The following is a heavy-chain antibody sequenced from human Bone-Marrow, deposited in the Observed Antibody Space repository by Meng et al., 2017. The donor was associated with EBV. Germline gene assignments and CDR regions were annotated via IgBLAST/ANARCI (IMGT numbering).Heavy chain of an antibody. Sequence: VLLQESGAVLLRPSETRSLTCNVSGGSISSYYWSWIRQPPGKGLEWIGYIYYSGSTNYNPSLKSRVTISVDTSKNQFSLKLSSVTAADTAVYYCARARYYYDSSGIPGIFDYWGQGTLVTVSS. CDR1: GGSISSYY. CDR2: IYYSGST. CDR3: ARARYYYDSSGIPGIFDY. J-gene: IGHJ4*02. V-gene: IGHV4-59*01. D-gene: IGHD3-22*01.